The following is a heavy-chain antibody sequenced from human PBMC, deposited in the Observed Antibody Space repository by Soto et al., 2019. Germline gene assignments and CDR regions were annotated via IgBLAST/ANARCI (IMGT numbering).Heavy chain of an antibody. V-gene: IGHV3-30*18. CDR3: AKDIFRLRDGYNFVDH. Sequence: GGSLRLSCAASGFVFNNYGMHWVRQAPGKGLDWVAAISYDGSYKFYADSVQGRFTISRDNSKNTLYLQMNSLRSEDTAVYYCAKDIFRLRDGYNFVDHWGQGALVTVSS. CDR1: GFVFNNYG. J-gene: IGHJ4*02. D-gene: IGHD5-12*01. CDR2: ISYDGSYK.